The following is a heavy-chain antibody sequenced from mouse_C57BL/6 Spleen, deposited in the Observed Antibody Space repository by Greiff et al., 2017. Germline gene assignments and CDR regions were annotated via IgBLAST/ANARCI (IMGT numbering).Heavy chain of an antibody. CDR3: ARRDGYPPWFAY. J-gene: IGHJ3*01. CDR1: GFTFSDYG. Sequence: EVKLMESGGGLVKPGGSLKLSCAASGFTFSDYGMHWVRQAPEKGLEWVAYISSGSSTIYYADTVKGRFTISRDNAKNTLFLQMTSLRSEDTAMYYCARRDGYPPWFAYWGQGTLVTVSA. V-gene: IGHV5-17*01. CDR2: ISSGSSTI. D-gene: IGHD2-3*01.